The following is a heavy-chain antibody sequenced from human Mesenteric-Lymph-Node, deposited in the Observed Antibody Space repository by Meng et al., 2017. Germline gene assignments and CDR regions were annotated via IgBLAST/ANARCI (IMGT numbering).Heavy chain of an antibody. CDR1: GGSISSSNW. J-gene: IGHJ4*02. CDR3: GRDQGRELINH. V-gene: IGHV4-4*02. D-gene: IGHD1-7*01. CDR2: VYHRGDT. Sequence: QVRIQGWGQGLVKPSGTRSLTCAVSGGSISSSNWWSWVRQPPGKGLEWIGEVYHRGDTNYNPSLKSRVDISVDKSKNQFYLSLFSVTAADTAVYYCGRDQGRELINHWGQGTLVTVSS.